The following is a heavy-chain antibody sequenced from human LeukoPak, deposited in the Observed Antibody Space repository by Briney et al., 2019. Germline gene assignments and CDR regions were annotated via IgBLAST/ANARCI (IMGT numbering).Heavy chain of an antibody. CDR3: ARDHLWFGASQGHYGMDV. V-gene: IGHV4-61*01. CDR1: GGSVSSGSYY. CDR2: IYYSGST. D-gene: IGHD3-10*01. J-gene: IGHJ6*04. Sequence: SETLSLTCTVSGGSVSSGSYYWSWNRQPPGKGLEWIGYIYYSGSTKYNPSLKSRVTISVDTSKNQFSLKLSSVTAADTAVYYCARDHLWFGASQGHYGMDVWGKGTTVTVSS.